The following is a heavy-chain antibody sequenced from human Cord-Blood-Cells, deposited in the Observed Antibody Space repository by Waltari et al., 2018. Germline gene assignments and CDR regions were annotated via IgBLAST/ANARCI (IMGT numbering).Heavy chain of an antibody. D-gene: IGHD5-18*01. CDR1: GYSISSGYY. CDR3: ARGGGYSYGYYFDY. Sequence: QVQLQESGPGLVKPSETLSLTCTVSGYSISSGYYWGWIRQPPGKGLEWIGRIYHSGSTDYNPSLKSRVTISVDTSKNQFSLKLSAVTAADTAVYYCARGGGYSYGYYFDYWGQGTLVTVSS. CDR2: IYHSGST. J-gene: IGHJ4*02. V-gene: IGHV4-38-2*02.